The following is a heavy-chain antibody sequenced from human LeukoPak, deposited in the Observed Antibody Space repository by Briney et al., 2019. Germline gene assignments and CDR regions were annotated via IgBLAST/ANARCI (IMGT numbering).Heavy chain of an antibody. J-gene: IGHJ4*02. CDR3: ALGGNLGDY. V-gene: IGHV3-48*01. CDR2: ISSSSSTI. D-gene: IGHD2-21*02. Sequence: MNWVRQXPGKGLEWVSYISSSSSTIYYADSVKGRFTISRDNAKNSLYLQMNSLRAEDTAVYYCALGGNLGDYWGQGTLVTVSS.